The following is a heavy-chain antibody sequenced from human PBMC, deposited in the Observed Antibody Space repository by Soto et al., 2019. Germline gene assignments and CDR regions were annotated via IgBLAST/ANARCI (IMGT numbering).Heavy chain of an antibody. J-gene: IGHJ5*02. V-gene: IGHV6-1*01. CDR2: TYYRSKWFN. CDR3: AREQWGNWSAP. D-gene: IGHD7-27*01. Sequence: SQTLSLTCVISGDTVSSNSGTWTWIRQSPSRGLEWLGRTYYRSKWFNDYAASVKSRITINADTSKNHFSLQLNSVTPEDTAVYFCAREQWGNWSAPWGQGTLVTVSS. CDR1: GDTVSSNSGT.